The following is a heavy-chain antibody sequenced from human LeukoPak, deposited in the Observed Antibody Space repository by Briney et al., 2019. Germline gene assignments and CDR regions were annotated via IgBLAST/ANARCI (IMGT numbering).Heavy chain of an antibody. CDR3: ARENQSIAAGYYYYGMDV. Sequence: GGSLRLSRAASGFTFSSYAMHWVRQAPGKGLEWVAVISYDGSNKYYADSVKGRFTISRDNSKNTLYLRMNSLRAEDTAVYYCARENQSIAAGYYYYGMDVWGQGTTVTVSS. D-gene: IGHD6-13*01. V-gene: IGHV3-30-3*01. J-gene: IGHJ6*02. CDR1: GFTFSSYA. CDR2: ISYDGSNK.